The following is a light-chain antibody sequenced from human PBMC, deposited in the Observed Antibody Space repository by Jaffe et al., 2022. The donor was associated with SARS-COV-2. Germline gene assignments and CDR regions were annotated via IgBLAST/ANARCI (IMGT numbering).Light chain of an antibody. J-gene: IGKJ3*01. CDR1: LSLLHNNGYIY. V-gene: IGKV2-28*01. Sequence: DIVMTQSPLSLSVTPGEPASISCRSSLSLLHNNGYIYFDWYLQRPGQSPQLLIYLGSNRASGVPDRFSVSGSGTDFTLQISRVEAEDVGIYYCMQTLQTPFTFGPGTKVEIK. CDR2: LGS. CDR3: MQTLQTPFT.